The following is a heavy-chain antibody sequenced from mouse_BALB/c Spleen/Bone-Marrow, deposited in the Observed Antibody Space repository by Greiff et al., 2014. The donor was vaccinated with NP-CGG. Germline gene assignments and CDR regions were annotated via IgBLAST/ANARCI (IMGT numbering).Heavy chain of an antibody. CDR2: INTGGVNT. CDR1: GFTFSSYG. V-gene: IGHV5-6*01. Sequence: VQLKESGGDLVKPGASLKLSCAASGFTFSSYGMSWVRQTPDKRLEWVATINTGGVNTYYIDSVKGRFTISRGNAKNTLYLQMRSLKSEDTAMYHCARRGNWDGRAAMDYWGQGTSVTVSS. J-gene: IGHJ4*01. CDR3: ARRGNWDGRAAMDY. D-gene: IGHD4-1*01.